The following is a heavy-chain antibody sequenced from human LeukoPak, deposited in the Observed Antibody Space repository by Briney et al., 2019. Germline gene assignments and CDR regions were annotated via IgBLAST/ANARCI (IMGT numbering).Heavy chain of an antibody. CDR3: ARDLILGYCSGGSCSSKNWFDP. V-gene: IGHV6-1*01. J-gene: IGHJ5*02. CDR2: TYYRSKWYN. CDR1: GYSVSSNSAA. D-gene: IGHD2-15*01. Sequence: SQTLSLTCAISGYSVSSNSAAWNWIRQSPLRGLEWLGRTYYRSKWYNDYAVSVKGRITINPDTSRNQFSLQLNSVTPEDTAVYYCARDLILGYCSGGSCSSKNWFDPWGQGTLVTVSS.